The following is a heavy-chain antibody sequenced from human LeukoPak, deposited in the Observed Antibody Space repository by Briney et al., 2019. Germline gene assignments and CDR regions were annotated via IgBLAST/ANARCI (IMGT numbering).Heavy chain of an antibody. Sequence: GGSLGLSCAASGFTLSSYAMTWVRQAPGKGLEWVSGISGSGLNTYYADSVKGRFTISRDNSKNTLYLHMNSLRAEDTALYYCAKVYRAGNWNDWDYYYGMDVWGQGTTVTVSS. V-gene: IGHV3-23*01. CDR3: AKVYRAGNWNDWDYYYGMDV. CDR2: ISGSGLNT. CDR1: GFTLSSYA. D-gene: IGHD1-20*01. J-gene: IGHJ6*02.